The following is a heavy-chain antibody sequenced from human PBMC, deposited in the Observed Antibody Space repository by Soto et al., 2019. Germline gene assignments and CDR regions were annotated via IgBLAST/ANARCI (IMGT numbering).Heavy chain of an antibody. CDR1: GFTFSSYA. J-gene: IGHJ4*02. CDR3: AKVPAEGYCSGGSCAGDY. Sequence: GGSLRLSCAASGFTFSSYAMSWVRQAPGKGLEWVSAISGSGGSTYYADSVKGRFTISRDNSKNTLNLQMNSLRAEDTAVYYCAKVPAEGYCSGGSCAGDYWGQGTLVTVSS. CDR2: ISGSGGST. D-gene: IGHD2-15*01. V-gene: IGHV3-23*01.